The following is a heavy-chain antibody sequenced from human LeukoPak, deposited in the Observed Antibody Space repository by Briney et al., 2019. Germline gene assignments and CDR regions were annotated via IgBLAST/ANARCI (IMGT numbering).Heavy chain of an antibody. J-gene: IGHJ4*02. CDR1: GDTFTNYD. CDR2: MNPNSGNT. D-gene: IGHD1-26*01. V-gene: IGHV1-8*03. Sequence: GASVKVSCKASGDTFTNYDINWVRQATGQGLEWMGWMNPNSGNTGYAQKFQGRVTITKNTSISTAYMELSSLRSEDTAVYYCATDLSHDYSESETDYWGQGTLVTVSS. CDR3: ATDLSHDYSESETDY.